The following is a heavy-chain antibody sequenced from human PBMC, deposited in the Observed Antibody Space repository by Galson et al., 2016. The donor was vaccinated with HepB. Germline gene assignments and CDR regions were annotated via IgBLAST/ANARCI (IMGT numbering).Heavy chain of an antibody. D-gene: IGHD2-15*01. J-gene: IGHJ3*02. Sequence: QSGAEVKKPGESLKISCKGSGYSFTTYWIAWVRQIPGKGLEWMGIIYPGDSDTRYSPSFQGQVTISADKSITTAYLQWSSLKASDTAMYYCARLLNHWSGGTGYIGRAFDIWGQGTMVNVSS. CDR3: ARLLNHWSGGTGYIGRAFDI. CDR2: IYPGDSDT. V-gene: IGHV5-51*01. CDR1: GYSFTTYW.